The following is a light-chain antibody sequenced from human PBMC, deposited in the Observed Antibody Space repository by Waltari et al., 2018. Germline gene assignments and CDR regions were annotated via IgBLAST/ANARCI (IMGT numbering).Light chain of an antibody. V-gene: IGKV3-20*01. CDR2: GAS. J-gene: IGKJ1*01. CDR1: QSVTRT. CDR3: QHYLRLPAT. Sequence: EIVLTQSPGTLSLSPGERATLSCRASQSVTRTLAWYQQKPGQAPRLLIYGASNRATGIPDRFSGSGSVTDFSLTISRLEPEDFAVYYCQHYLRLPATFGQGTKVEIK.